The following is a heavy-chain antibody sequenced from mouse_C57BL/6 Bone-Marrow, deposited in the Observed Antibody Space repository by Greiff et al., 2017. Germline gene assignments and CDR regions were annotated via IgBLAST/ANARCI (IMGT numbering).Heavy chain of an antibody. Sequence: VQLQQPGAELVRPGTSVKLSCKASGYTFTSYWMHWVKQRPGQGLEWIGVIDPSDSYTNYNQKFKGKATLTVATSSSTAYMQLSSLTSEDSAVYYCARWGYYGSSDGFAYWGQGTLVTVSA. J-gene: IGHJ3*01. CDR3: ARWGYYGSSDGFAY. CDR2: IDPSDSYT. CDR1: GYTFTSYW. V-gene: IGHV1-59*01. D-gene: IGHD1-1*01.